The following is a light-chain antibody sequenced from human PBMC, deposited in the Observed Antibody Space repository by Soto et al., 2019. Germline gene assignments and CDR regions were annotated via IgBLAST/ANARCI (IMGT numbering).Light chain of an antibody. Sequence: QSVLTKPASLSGSPGQSITISCTGTSSDVGGYNYVSWYQQHPGKAPKLMIYDVSYRPSGVSNRFSGSKSGNTASLTTSGLQAEDKADYYCSSYTSSGALYVFGTGTKVTVL. J-gene: IGLJ1*01. CDR1: SSDVGGYNY. V-gene: IGLV2-14*01. CDR3: SSYTSSGALYV. CDR2: DVS.